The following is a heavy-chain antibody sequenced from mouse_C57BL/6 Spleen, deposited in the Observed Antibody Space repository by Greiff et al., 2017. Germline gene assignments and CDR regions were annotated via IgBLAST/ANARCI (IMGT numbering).Heavy chain of an antibody. CDR2: IYPGDGDT. J-gene: IGHJ1*03. D-gene: IGHD1-1*01. Sequence: VKLMESGPELVKPGASVKISCKASGYAFSSSWMNWVKQRPGKGLEWIGRIYPGDGDTNYNGKFKGKATLTADNSSSTAYMQLSSLTSEDSAVYCCARLTTDEYFDVWGTGTTVTVSS. CDR3: ARLTTDEYFDV. V-gene: IGHV1-82*01. CDR1: GYAFSSSW.